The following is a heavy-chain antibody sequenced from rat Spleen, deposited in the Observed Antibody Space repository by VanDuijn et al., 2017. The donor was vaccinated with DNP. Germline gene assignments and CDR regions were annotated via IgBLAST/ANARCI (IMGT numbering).Heavy chain of an antibody. J-gene: IGHJ2*01. CDR2: ISFDGGAT. CDR1: GFTFSDYY. CDR3: ASWAPIAPISTANY. V-gene: IGHV5-22*01. Sequence: EVQLVESGGGLVQPGRSLKLSCAASGFTFSDYYMAWVRQAPTKGLECVAYISFDGGATYCGDSVKGRFTISRDNAKSTLYLQMNSLRSEDTATYYCASWAPIAPISTANYWGQGVMVTVSS. D-gene: IGHD1-2*01.